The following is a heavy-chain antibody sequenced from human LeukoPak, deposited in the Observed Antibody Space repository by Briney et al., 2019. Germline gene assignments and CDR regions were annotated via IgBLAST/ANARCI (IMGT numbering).Heavy chain of an antibody. J-gene: IGHJ3*02. CDR3: ARHGQEGDLYGSGSYNAFDI. CDR2: ISSSSSYT. Sequence: PGGSLRLSCAASGFTFSDYYMSWIRQAPGKGLEWVSYISSSSSYTNYADSVKGRFTISRDNAKNSLYLQMNSLRAEDTAVYYCARHGQEGDLYGSGSYNAFDIWGQGTMVTVSS. CDR1: GFTFSDYY. D-gene: IGHD3-10*01. V-gene: IGHV3-11*03.